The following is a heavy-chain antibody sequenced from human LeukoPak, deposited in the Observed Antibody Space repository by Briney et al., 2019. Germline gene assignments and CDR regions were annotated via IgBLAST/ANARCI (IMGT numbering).Heavy chain of an antibody. Sequence: PGGPLRLSCAVSGFTFRTYWMSWVRQAPGKGPEWVANINQDGSEKHYVDSVKGRFSISRDNAKNSLSLQMNSLRAEDTAVYYCARDNGELDYWGQGSLVIVSS. CDR3: ARDNGELDY. CDR2: INQDGSEK. CDR1: GFTFRTYW. J-gene: IGHJ4*02. D-gene: IGHD2-8*01. V-gene: IGHV3-7*01.